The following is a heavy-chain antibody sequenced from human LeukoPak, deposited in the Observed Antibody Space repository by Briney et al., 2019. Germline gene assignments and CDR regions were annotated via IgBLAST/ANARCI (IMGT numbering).Heavy chain of an antibody. V-gene: IGHV3-23*01. CDR3: AKDQSVVVVAATPYFFDY. CDR1: GFTFSSYA. J-gene: IGHJ4*02. D-gene: IGHD2-15*01. Sequence: GGSLRLSCAASGFTFSSYAMSWVRQAPGKGLEWVSAISGSGGSTHYADSVKGRFTISRDNSKNTLYLQMNSLRAEDTAVYYCAKDQSVVVVAATPYFFDYWGQGTLVTVSS. CDR2: ISGSGGST.